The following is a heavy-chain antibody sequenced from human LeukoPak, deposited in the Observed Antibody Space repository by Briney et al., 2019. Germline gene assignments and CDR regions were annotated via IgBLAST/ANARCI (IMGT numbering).Heavy chain of an antibody. CDR1: GGSISSYY. D-gene: IGHD5-18*01. CDR2: IYHSGST. Sequence: SETLSLICTVSGGSISSYYWSWIRQPPGKGLEWIGSIYHSGSTYYNPSLKSRVTISVDTSKNQFSLKLSSVTAADTAVYYCAREGYSYGIDYWGQGTLVTVSS. CDR3: AREGYSYGIDY. J-gene: IGHJ4*02. V-gene: IGHV4-38-2*02.